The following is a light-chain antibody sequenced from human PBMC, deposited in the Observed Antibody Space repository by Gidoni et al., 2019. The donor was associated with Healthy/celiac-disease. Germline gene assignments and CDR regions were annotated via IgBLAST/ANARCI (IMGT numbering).Light chain of an antibody. CDR1: QSVLYSSTNNNY. V-gene: IGKV4-1*01. CDR3: QQYYSTPLT. CDR2: WAS. J-gene: IGKJ4*01. Sequence: DLVMTHSPDSLALSLGERATINCKSSQSVLYSSTNNNYVPWYQQKPGQPPKLLIYWASTREARVPDRFSGRGSGTDSTLTSSSLQAEDVAVYYWQQYYSTPLTFGGGTKVEIK.